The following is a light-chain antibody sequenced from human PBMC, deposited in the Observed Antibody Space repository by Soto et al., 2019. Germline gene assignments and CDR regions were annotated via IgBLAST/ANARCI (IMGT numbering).Light chain of an antibody. CDR3: QQYGSSPRLT. Sequence: EMGLTQSPGTLSLSPGERATLSCRASQSVSSSYLAWYQQKPGQAPRLLIYGASSRATGIPDRFSGSGSGTDFTLTISRLEPEDFAVYYCQQYGSSPRLTFGGGTKVDIK. V-gene: IGKV3-20*01. CDR1: QSVSSSY. J-gene: IGKJ4*01. CDR2: GAS.